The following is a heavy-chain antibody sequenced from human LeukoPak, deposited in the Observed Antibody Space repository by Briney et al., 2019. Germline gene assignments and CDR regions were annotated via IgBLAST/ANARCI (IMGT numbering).Heavy chain of an antibody. Sequence: GGSLRLSCAASGFTFNKYNMNWVRQAPGKGLEWVSYISSTSSTIYYANSVKGRFTISRDNAKNSLYLQMNSLRAEDTAVYYCAREPSAYVDYWGQGTLVTVSP. D-gene: IGHD2-2*01. CDR2: ISSTSSTI. CDR3: AREPSAYVDY. CDR1: GFTFNKYN. V-gene: IGHV3-48*01. J-gene: IGHJ4*02.